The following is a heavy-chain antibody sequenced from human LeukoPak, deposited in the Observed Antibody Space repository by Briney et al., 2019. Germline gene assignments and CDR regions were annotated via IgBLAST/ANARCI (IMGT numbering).Heavy chain of an antibody. V-gene: IGHV3-21*01. D-gene: IGHD3-10*01. J-gene: IGHJ6*03. CDR1: GFTFSSYS. CDR2: ISSTSTYI. Sequence: GGSLRLSCAASGFTFSSYSMNWVRQAPGKGLEWVSSISSTSTYIYYADSVKGRFTVSRDNAKNSLYLQLNSLRAEDTAVYYCARVSYYASGSGYFYMDVWGKGTTVTISS. CDR3: ARVSYYASGSGYFYMDV.